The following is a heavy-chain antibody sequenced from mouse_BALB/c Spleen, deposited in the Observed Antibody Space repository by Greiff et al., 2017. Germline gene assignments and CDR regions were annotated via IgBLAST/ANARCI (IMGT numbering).Heavy chain of an antibody. D-gene: IGHD1-2*01. CDR1: GFSLTGYG. V-gene: IGHV2-6-7*01. CDR2: IWGDGST. Sequence: VMLVESGPGLVAPSQSLSITCTVSGFSLTGYGVNWVRQPPGKGLEWLGMIWGDGSTDYNSALKSRLSISKDNSKSQVFLKMNSLQTDDTARYYCARDLDYYGPYYAMDYWGQGTSVTVSS. J-gene: IGHJ4*01. CDR3: ARDLDYYGPYYAMDY.